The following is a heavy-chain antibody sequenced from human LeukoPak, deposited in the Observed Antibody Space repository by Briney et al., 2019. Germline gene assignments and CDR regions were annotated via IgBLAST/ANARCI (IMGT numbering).Heavy chain of an antibody. Sequence: GGSLRLSCAASGFTFISLGMNGFGKAPGKGLDGFHSISSTSSYIYYADSVKGRFTISRDNAKNSLYLQTNSLRAEDTAVYYCARAGQEWFGELGFDQWGQGTLVIVSS. V-gene: IGHV3-21*01. D-gene: IGHD3-10*01. CDR2: ISSTSSYI. CDR1: GFTFISLG. CDR3: ARAGQEWFGELGFDQ. J-gene: IGHJ4*02.